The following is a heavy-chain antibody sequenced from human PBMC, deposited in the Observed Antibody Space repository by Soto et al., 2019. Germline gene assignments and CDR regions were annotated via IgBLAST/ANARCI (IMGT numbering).Heavy chain of an antibody. CDR3: AKAVGYCSSTSCYDRGAFDI. CDR2: ISGSGGST. V-gene: IGHV3-23*01. D-gene: IGHD2-2*01. Sequence: GGSLRLSCAASGFTFSSYAMSWVRQASGKGLEWVSAISGSGGSTYYADSVKGRFTISRDNSKNTLYLQMNSLRAEDTAVYYCAKAVGYCSSTSCYDRGAFDIWGQGTMVTVSS. CDR1: GFTFSSYA. J-gene: IGHJ3*02.